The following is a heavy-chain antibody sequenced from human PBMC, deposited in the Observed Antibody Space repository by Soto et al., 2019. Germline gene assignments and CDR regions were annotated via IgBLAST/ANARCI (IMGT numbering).Heavy chain of an antibody. V-gene: IGHV2-5*02. CDR3: AHGKNHLRWN. J-gene: IGHJ4*02. Sequence: ITLLESGPPLVKPTQTLTLTCTFSGFSLSNSGVGVGWIRQPPGKALEWLAFIYCDDDKSYSPSLKSTLTINKDTSKNQFVLTMTNMNPLDTATYYCAHGKNHLRWNWSQGTLVTVSS. CDR2: IYCDDDK. CDR1: GFSLSNSGVG.